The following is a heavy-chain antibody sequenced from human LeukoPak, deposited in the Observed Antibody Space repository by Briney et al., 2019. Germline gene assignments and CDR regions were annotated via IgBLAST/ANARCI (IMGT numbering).Heavy chain of an antibody. CDR3: AREERGLPFDY. D-gene: IGHD2-15*01. V-gene: IGHV4-59*01. Sequence: SETLSLTCTVSGGSISSYYWSWIRQPPWKGLEWIGYIYYSGSTNYNPSLKSRVTISVDTSKNQFSLKLSSVTAADTAVYYCAREERGLPFDYWGQGTLVTVSS. J-gene: IGHJ4*02. CDR1: GGSISSYY. CDR2: IYYSGST.